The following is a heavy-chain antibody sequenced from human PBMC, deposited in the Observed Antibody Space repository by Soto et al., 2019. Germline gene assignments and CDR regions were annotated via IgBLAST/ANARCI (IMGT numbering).Heavy chain of an antibody. CDR2: ISAYNGNT. D-gene: IGHD6-13*01. CDR1: GYTFTSYG. Sequence: QVQLVQSGAEVKKPGASVKVSCKASGYTFTSYGISWVRQAPGQGLEWMGWISAYNGNTNYAQKLQGRVTMTTDTPTSTAYMELRSLRSDDTAVYYCARARMYSSSWEPPEYYSYGIDVLGRATTVTVS. J-gene: IGHJ6*02. V-gene: IGHV1-18*01. CDR3: ARARMYSSSWEPPEYYSYGIDV.